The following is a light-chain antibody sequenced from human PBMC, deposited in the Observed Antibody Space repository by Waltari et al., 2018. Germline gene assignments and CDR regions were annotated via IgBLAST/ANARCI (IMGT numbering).Light chain of an antibody. J-gene: IGLJ3*02. V-gene: IGLV1-47*01. CDR2: RND. CDR3: AVWDDRLSGR. Sequence: QSALTQPPSASGTPGRGAPTPCSGSHPNFGSNIVSWYQQLPGTAPKLLIQRNDHRPSGVPDRFSGSKSGTSASLAISGLRSEDEGDYFCAVWDDRLSGRFGGGTKLTVL. CDR1: HPNFGSNI.